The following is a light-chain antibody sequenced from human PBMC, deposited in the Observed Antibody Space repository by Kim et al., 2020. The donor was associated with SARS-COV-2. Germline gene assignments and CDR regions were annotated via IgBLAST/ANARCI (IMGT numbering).Light chain of an antibody. CDR1: QSVSTF. J-gene: IGKJ1*01. V-gene: IGKV3-11*01. CDR3: QQRYSWPRT. CDR2: DAS. Sequence: LSPGERATPSCRAGQSVSTFLAWYQQRLGQAPRLLIYDASNRAAGVPARFSASGSGTDFTLTISSLEPDDFAIYYCQQRYSWPRTFGQGTKVDIK.